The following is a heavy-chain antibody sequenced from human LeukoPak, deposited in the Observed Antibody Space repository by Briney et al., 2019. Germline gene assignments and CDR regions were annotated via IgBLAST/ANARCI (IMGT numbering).Heavy chain of an antibody. CDR3: AKDSLNWFGESIS. CDR2: ITSSSSYI. V-gene: IGHV3-21*04. CDR1: GFTFSNYN. J-gene: IGHJ5*02. Sequence: PGGSLRLSCAASGFTFSNYNMNWVRHAPGKGLEWVSSITSSSSYIFYADSVKGRFTISRDNAKNSLYLQMNSLRAEDTAVYYCAKDSLNWFGESISWGQGTLVTVSS. D-gene: IGHD3-10*01.